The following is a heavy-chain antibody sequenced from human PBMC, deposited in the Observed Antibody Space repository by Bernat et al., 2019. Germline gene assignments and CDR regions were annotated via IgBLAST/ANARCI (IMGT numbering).Heavy chain of an antibody. J-gene: IGHJ3*02. Sequence: QVQLQESGPGLVKPSQTLSLTCTVSGGSISSGGYYWSWIRQHPGKGLEWIGYIYYSGSTYYNPSLKSRVTISVDTSKNQFSLKLSSVTAADTTVYYCARDPHSPDSSGYYGAFDIWGQGTMVTVSS. CDR2: IYYSGST. V-gene: IGHV4-31*03. D-gene: IGHD3-22*01. CDR1: GGSISSGGYY. CDR3: ARDPHSPDSSGYYGAFDI.